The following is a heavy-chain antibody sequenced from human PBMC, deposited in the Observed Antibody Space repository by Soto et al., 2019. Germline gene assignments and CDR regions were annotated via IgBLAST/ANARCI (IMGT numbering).Heavy chain of an antibody. D-gene: IGHD5-12*01. Sequence: GGSLRLSCAASGFTFGDYYMSWIRQAPGKGLEWVSYISSSGSTIYYADSVKGRFTISRDNAKNSLYLQMNSLRAEDTAVYYCARAGYSGYDYDAFDIWGQGTMVTVSS. V-gene: IGHV3-11*01. CDR2: ISSSGSTI. CDR1: GFTFGDYY. J-gene: IGHJ3*02. CDR3: ARAGYSGYDYDAFDI.